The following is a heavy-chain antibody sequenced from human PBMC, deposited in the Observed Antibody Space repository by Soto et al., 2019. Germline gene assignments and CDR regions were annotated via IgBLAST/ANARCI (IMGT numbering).Heavy chain of an antibody. CDR1: GFTFISYG. D-gene: IGHD4-4*01. CDR2: IWYDGSNK. CDR3: ARDTPTVTNYYYYCYMDV. V-gene: IGHV3-33*01. J-gene: IGHJ6*03. Sequence: PGGSLRLSCAASGFTFISYGMHWVRQDPGKGLEWVAVIWYDGSNKYYADSVKGRFTISRDNSKNTLYLQMNSLRAEDTAVYYCARDTPTVTNYYYYCYMDVWGKGTTVTVSS.